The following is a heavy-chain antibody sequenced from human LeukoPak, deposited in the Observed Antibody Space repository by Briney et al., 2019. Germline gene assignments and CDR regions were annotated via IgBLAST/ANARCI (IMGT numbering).Heavy chain of an antibody. CDR1: GGSISSGSYY. J-gene: IGHJ4*02. CDR2: IYTSGST. D-gene: IGHD5-24*01. V-gene: IGHV4-61*02. Sequence: SQTLSLTRTVSGGSISSGSYYWSWIRQPAGKGREWIGRIYTSGSTNYNPSLKSRVTISVDTSKNQFSLKLSSVTAADTAVYYCATVEMATMGFDYWGQGTLVTVSS. CDR3: ATVEMATMGFDY.